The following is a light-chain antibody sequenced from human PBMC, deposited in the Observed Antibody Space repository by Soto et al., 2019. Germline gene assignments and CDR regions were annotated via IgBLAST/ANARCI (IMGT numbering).Light chain of an antibody. CDR3: GTWDSSLSALYV. Sequence: QSVLTQPPSVSGAPGQRVTISCTGSGSNIGAGYDVHWYQQLPGTAPKLLIYGNSNRPSGVPDRFSGSKSGTSASLAITGLQAGDEADYYCGTWDSSLSALYVFGTGTKVTVL. CDR2: GNS. J-gene: IGLJ1*01. CDR1: GSNIGAGYD. V-gene: IGLV1-40*01.